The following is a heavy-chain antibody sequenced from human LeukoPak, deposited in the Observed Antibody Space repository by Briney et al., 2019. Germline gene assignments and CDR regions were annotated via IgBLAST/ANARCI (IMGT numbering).Heavy chain of an antibody. CDR3: AREDGYCSSTSCKTRELDY. CDR2: ISSSGIYI. J-gene: IGHJ4*02. Sequence: GGSLRLSCAASGFTFSRYSVKWVRQAPGGGREWVSSISSSGIYIYYADSVTGRFTISRDNAKTSLYLQMNSLTAEDTAVYYCAREDGYCSSTSCKTRELDYWGQGTLVTVSS. V-gene: IGHV3-21*01. D-gene: IGHD2-2*03. CDR1: GFTFSRYS.